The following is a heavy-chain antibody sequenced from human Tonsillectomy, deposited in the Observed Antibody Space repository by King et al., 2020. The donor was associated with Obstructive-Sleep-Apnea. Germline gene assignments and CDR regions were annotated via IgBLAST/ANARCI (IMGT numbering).Heavy chain of an antibody. D-gene: IGHD1-26*01. V-gene: IGHV1-3*01. CDR3: AKGANVGSYFDH. CDR1: GYTFSTYA. Sequence: QLVQSGAEVKKPGASVKVSCKASGYTFSTYAMHWVRQAPGQRLEWMGWINPGNGNTKFSQKFQGRVNITRDKSASTAYMELNSLTSEDTAVYYCAKGANVGSYFDHWGQGTLVTVSS. J-gene: IGHJ4*02. CDR2: INPGNGNT.